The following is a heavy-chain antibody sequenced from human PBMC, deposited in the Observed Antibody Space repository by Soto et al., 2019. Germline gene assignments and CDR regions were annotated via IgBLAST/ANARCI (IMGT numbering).Heavy chain of an antibody. D-gene: IGHD6-19*01. V-gene: IGHV3-23*01. CDR1: GFTFSSYA. CDR2: ISGSGGST. Sequence: EVQLLESGGGLVQPGGSLRLSCAASGFTFSSYAMSWVRQAPGKGLEWVSAISGSGGSTYYADSVKGRFTISRDNSKNSLYLQMNSLRAEDTAVYYCAKGSSGWYERFDYWGQGTLVTASS. J-gene: IGHJ4*02. CDR3: AKGSSGWYERFDY.